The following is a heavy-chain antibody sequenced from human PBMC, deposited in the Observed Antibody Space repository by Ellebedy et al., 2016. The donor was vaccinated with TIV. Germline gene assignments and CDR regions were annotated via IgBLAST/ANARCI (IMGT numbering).Heavy chain of an antibody. CDR2: ITESGGNT. CDR3: TSPAVGHTTGCCRYYFDY. Sequence: GESLKISCAASGLTFSSHAMSWVRQAPGKGLEWVSSITESGGNTYYADSVKGRFTISRDNSTDTLYLQMNSLRAEDTAIYYCTSPAVGHTTGCCRYYFDYWGLGTLVTVSS. D-gene: IGHD1-1*01. CDR1: GLTFSSHA. V-gene: IGHV3-23*01. J-gene: IGHJ4*02.